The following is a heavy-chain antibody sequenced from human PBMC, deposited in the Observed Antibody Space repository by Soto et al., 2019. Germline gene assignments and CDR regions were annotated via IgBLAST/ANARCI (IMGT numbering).Heavy chain of an antibody. Sequence: EVQLLDSGGELVRPGGSLRLSCAASGFTFDSYPMSWVRQAPGKGLEWVSAISTSGGSTYYADSVKGRFIISRDNSKNTVFLQMTSLRAEDTAVYYCAKLMSVAGTRRTIDYFDYWGQGTPVTVS. CDR3: AKLMSVAGTRRTIDYFDY. CDR1: GFTFDSYP. V-gene: IGHV3-23*01. D-gene: IGHD6-19*01. CDR2: ISTSGGST. J-gene: IGHJ4*02.